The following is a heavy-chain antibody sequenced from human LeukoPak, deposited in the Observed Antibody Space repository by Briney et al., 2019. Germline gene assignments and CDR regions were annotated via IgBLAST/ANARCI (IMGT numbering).Heavy chain of an antibody. V-gene: IGHV5-51*01. D-gene: IGHD2-2*01. J-gene: IGHJ3*02. CDR1: GYSFTSYW. Sequence: GESLKISCKGSGYSFTSYWIGWVRQMPGKGLEWMGIIYPGDSDTRYSPSFQGQVTISADKSISTAYLQWSSLKASDTAMYYCARGPYCSSTSCYSYAFDIWGQGTMVTVSS. CDR3: ARGPYCSSTSCYSYAFDI. CDR2: IYPGDSDT.